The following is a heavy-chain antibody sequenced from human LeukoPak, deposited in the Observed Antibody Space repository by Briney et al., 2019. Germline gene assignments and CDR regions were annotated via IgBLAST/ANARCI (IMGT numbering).Heavy chain of an antibody. CDR3: ARDPSGSYIDY. Sequence: ASVNVSCKASGYTFTGYYMHWVRQAPGQGLEWMGRINPSGGSTSYAQKFQGRVTMTRDTSTTTVHMELSSLRSEDTAVYYCARDPSGSYIDYWGQGTLVTVSS. CDR2: INPSGGST. V-gene: IGHV1-46*01. J-gene: IGHJ4*02. CDR1: GYTFTGYY. D-gene: IGHD3-10*01.